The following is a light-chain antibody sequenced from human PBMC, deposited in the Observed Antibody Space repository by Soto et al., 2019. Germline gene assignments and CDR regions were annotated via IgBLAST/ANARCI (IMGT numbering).Light chain of an antibody. Sequence: QSAPTQPPSASGSPGQSVTISCTGTSSDVGGYNYVSWYQQHPGKAPKLMIYEVSKRPSGVPDRFSGSKSGNTASLTVSGLQAEDEADYYCSSYAGSNNFNVVFGGGTKLTVL. CDR3: SSYAGSNNFNVV. CDR1: SSDVGGYNY. V-gene: IGLV2-8*01. J-gene: IGLJ2*01. CDR2: EVS.